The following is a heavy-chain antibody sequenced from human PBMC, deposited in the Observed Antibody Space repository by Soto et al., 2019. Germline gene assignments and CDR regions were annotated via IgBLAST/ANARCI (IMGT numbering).Heavy chain of an antibody. CDR2: IRSNGDNFAT. CDR3: PRQSRDFGYGLDF. D-gene: IGHD3-10*01. CDR1: AFTVSGSG. Sequence: EVQLVESGGGLVQPGESLKLSCAASAFTVSGSGLNWVRQASVKGLEWIGRIRSNGDNFATASATSVKGSSTIFTDNSRITTYPQRNSMKPEDMAVYYCPRQSRDFGYGLDFWGEGTPVPVSS. J-gene: IGHJ6*04. V-gene: IGHV3-73*01.